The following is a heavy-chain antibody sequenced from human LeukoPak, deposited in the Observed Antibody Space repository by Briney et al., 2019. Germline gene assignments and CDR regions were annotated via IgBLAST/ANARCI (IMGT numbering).Heavy chain of an antibody. CDR1: GGSFSGHY. CDR3: ASQFYYDSSGYYSSFDS. CDR2: ISHSGST. J-gene: IGHJ4*02. Sequence: SETLSLTCAVYGGSFSGHYWSWVRQPPGRGLEWIGEISHSGSTNYNPSLKSRVTISVDTSKNQVSVKLSSVTCADTTVYYCASQFYYDSSGYYSSFDSSGQGTLVTVS. D-gene: IGHD3-22*01. V-gene: IGHV4-34*01.